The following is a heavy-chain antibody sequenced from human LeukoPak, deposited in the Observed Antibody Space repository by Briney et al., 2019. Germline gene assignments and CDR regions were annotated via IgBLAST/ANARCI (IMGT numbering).Heavy chain of an antibody. CDR2: INPNSGGT. V-gene: IGHV1-2*02. J-gene: IGHJ4*02. CDR3: ASWGARSRYSSGWYPGGFDY. D-gene: IGHD6-19*01. Sequence: ASVKVSCKASGYTFTGYYMHWVRQAPGQGLEWMGWINPNSGGTNYAQKFQGRVTMTRDTSISTAYMELSRLRSDDTAVYYCASWGARSRYSSGWYPGGFDYWGQGTLVTVSS. CDR1: GYTFTGYY.